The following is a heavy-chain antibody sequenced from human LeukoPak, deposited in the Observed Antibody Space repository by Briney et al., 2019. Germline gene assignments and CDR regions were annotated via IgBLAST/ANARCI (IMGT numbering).Heavy chain of an antibody. Sequence: ASVKVSCKASGGTFSSYAISWVRQAPGQGLEWMGGIIPIFGTANYAQKFQGRVTITADKSTSTAYMELSSLRSEDTAVYYCARDPLLGAGKDAFDIWGQGTMVTVSS. J-gene: IGHJ3*02. V-gene: IGHV1-69*06. D-gene: IGHD3-16*01. CDR3: ARDPLLGAGKDAFDI. CDR2: IIPIFGTA. CDR1: GGTFSSYA.